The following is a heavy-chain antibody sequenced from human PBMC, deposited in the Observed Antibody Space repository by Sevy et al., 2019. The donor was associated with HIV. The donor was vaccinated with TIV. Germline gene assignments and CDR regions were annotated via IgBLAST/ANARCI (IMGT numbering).Heavy chain of an antibody. CDR2: ISYDGSNK. J-gene: IGHJ2*01. CDR1: GFTFSNYG. CDR3: AKKDETGEAYWYFDL. V-gene: IGHV3-30*18. Sequence: GGSLRLSCVASGFTFSNYGMHWVRQAPGKGLEWVAIISYDGSNKYYGDSVEGRFTISRDNSKNTLYLQMNSLRVEDTAVYYCAKKDETGEAYWYFDLWGRGTLVTVSS. D-gene: IGHD2-8*02.